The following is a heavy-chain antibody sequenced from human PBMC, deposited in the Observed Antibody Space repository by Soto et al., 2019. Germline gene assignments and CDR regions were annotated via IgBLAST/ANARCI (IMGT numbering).Heavy chain of an antibody. Sequence: ASVKVSCKASGNTVPNYAIHWVRQAPGQRLEWMGWINGGNGNTYYSEHFQGRVTFTRDTSAGTVYMQLSSLTSVDTAVYYCARDDSCCSGSHYIDYFNYWGQGALVTVSS. V-gene: IGHV1-3*01. CDR3: ARDDSCCSGSHYIDYFNY. D-gene: IGHD1-26*01. CDR2: INGGNGNT. CDR1: GNTVPNYA. J-gene: IGHJ4*02.